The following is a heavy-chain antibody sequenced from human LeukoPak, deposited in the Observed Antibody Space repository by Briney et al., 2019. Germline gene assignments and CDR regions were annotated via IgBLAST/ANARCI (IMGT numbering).Heavy chain of an antibody. D-gene: IGHD3-10*01. CDR2: IYHSGST. V-gene: IGHV4-30-2*01. CDR1: GGSISSGGYY. CDR3: ASSFDDITMVRGVIPHWFDP. Sequence: ASQTLSLTCTVSGGSISSGGYYWSWIRQPPGKGLEWIGYIYHSGSTYYNPSLKSRVTISVDRSKNQFSLKLSSVTAADTAVYYCASSFDDITMVRGVIPHWFDPWGQGTLVTVSS. J-gene: IGHJ5*02.